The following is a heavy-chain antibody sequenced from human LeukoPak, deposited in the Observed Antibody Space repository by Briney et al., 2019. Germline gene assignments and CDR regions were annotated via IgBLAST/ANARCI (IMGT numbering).Heavy chain of an antibody. CDR3: AREPYGDYDYWYFDL. CDR1: GFTFSSYS. Sequence: GGSLRLSCAASGFTFSSYSINWVRQAPGKGLEWVSYISSSSSTIYYADSVKGRFTISRDNAKNSLYLQMNSLRAEDTAVYYCAREPYGDYDYWYFDLWGRGTLVTVSS. V-gene: IGHV3-48*01. CDR2: ISSSSSTI. D-gene: IGHD4-17*01. J-gene: IGHJ2*01.